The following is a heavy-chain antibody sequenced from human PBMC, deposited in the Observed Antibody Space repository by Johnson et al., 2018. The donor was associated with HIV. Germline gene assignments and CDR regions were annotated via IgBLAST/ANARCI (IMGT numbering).Heavy chain of an antibody. D-gene: IGHD3-10*01. J-gene: IGHJ3*02. CDR1: GFTFSNAW. Sequence: EVQLVESGGGVVQPGRSLRLSCAASGFTFSNAWMSWVRQAPGKGLEWVGRIKSKTDGGTTDYAAPVKGRFTISRDDSKNTLYLQMNSLKTEDTAVYYCTTDLELAGLWVGELWDDAFDIWGQGTMVTVSS. CDR2: IKSKTDGGTT. CDR3: TTDLELAGLWVGELWDDAFDI. V-gene: IGHV3-15*01.